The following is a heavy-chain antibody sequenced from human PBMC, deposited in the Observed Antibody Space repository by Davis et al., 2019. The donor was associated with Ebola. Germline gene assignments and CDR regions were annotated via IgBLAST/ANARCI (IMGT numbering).Heavy chain of an antibody. J-gene: IGHJ4*02. V-gene: IGHV1-18*01. CDR2: INPHNGNT. Sequence: ASVQVSCKASGYTFTSYGISWVRQAPGQGLEWMGWINPHNGNTNYAQNVQGRVTMTTDTSTSTAYMEVGILGSDDTAVYYCARAQFPTTSDHWGQGTLVAVSS. CDR1: GYTFTSYG. CDR3: ARAQFPTTSDH. D-gene: IGHD1-1*01.